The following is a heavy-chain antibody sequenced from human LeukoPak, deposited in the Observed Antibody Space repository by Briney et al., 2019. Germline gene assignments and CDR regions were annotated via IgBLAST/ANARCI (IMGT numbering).Heavy chain of an antibody. CDR3: ARDMDILTGYLYYYYGMDV. V-gene: IGHV3-33*01. CDR1: GFTFSSYG. Sequence: GGSLRLSCAASGFTFSSYGMHWVRQAPGKGLEWVAVIWYDGSNKYYADSVKGRFTISRDNSKNTLYLQMNSLRAEDTAVYYCARDMDILTGYLYYYYGMDVWGQGTTVTVSS. D-gene: IGHD3-9*01. J-gene: IGHJ6*02. CDR2: IWYDGSNK.